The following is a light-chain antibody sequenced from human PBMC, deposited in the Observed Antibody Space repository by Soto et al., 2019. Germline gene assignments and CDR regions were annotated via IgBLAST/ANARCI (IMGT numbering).Light chain of an antibody. Sequence: EIVLTQSPGTLSLSPGEIATLSCRASQSLSSDYLAWYQQKPGQSPRLLIYGASSRASDIPDRFSGTGSGTVFTLTINSLQPEDFATYYCQQIHSTSSYTFGQGTKVDI. CDR3: QQIHSTSSYT. J-gene: IGKJ2*01. CDR2: GAS. V-gene: IGKV3-20*01. CDR1: QSLSSDY.